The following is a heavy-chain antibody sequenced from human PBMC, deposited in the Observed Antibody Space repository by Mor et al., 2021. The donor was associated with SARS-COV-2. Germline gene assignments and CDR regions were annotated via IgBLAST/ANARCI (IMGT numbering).Heavy chain of an antibody. Sequence: VKDRFTISRDNAKNSLYLQMNSLRAEDTAVYYCARVSYYYDSSGYNFDYWGQGTLVTVSS. CDR3: ARVSYYYDSSGYNFDY. V-gene: IGHV3-48*03. J-gene: IGHJ4*02. D-gene: IGHD3-22*01.